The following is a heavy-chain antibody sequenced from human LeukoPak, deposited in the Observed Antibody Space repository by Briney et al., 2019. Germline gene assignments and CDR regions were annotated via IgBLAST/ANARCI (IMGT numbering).Heavy chain of an antibody. J-gene: IGHJ3*02. Sequence: ASVKVSCKASGYTFTIYYMHWVRQAPGQGLEWMGIINPSGGSTSYVQEFQGRVTMTMDMSTSTVYMELSSLRSEDTAMYYCARGGRPNAFDIWGQGTMVTVSS. CDR3: ARGGRPNAFDI. CDR1: GYTFTIYY. D-gene: IGHD3-16*01. V-gene: IGHV1-46*01. CDR2: INPSGGST.